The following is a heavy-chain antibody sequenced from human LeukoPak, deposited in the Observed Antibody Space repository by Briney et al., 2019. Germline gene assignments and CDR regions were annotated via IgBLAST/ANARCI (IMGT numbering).Heavy chain of an antibody. J-gene: IGHJ4*02. CDR1: GFTFPNYL. CDR3: ARDRDDGGFEY. CDR2: INQDGRVK. D-gene: IGHD1-1*01. Sequence: PGGSLRLSCAASGFTFPNYLMSWVRQAPEKGLEWVANINQDGRVKQYVDSMKGRFTISRDNAKNSLYLQMNSLRAEDTAVYYRARDRDDGGFEYWGQGTLVTVSS. V-gene: IGHV3-7*01.